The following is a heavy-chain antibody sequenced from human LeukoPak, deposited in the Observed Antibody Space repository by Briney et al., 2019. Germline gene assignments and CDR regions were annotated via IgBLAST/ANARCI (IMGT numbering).Heavy chain of an antibody. CDR1: GFTFSSYG. V-gene: IGHV3-33*01. J-gene: IGHJ4*02. CDR3: ARDGMVWFGELLYGFDY. CDR2: IWYDGSNK. Sequence: PGGSLRLSCAASGFTFSSYGMHWVRQAPGKGLEWVAVIWYDGSNKYYADSVKGRSTISRDNSKNTLYLQMNSLRAEDTAVYYCARDGMVWFGELLYGFDYWGQGTLVTVSS. D-gene: IGHD3-10*01.